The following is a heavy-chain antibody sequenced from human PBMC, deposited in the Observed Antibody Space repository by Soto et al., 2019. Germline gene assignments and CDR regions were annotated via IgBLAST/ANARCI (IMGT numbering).Heavy chain of an antibody. D-gene: IGHD3-16*01. V-gene: IGHV4-59*03. J-gene: IGHJ6*02. Sequence: SETLSLTCTVSGASISNYYWIWIRQPPGKGLEWIGYIYYSGSTNYNPSLKSRVTISVDTSKTQFSLKLSSVTAADTAVYYFAARGRVLRSNYYCYGMDVWGQGTTVTVSS. CDR3: AARGRVLRSNYYCYGMDV. CDR1: GASISNYY. CDR2: IYYSGST.